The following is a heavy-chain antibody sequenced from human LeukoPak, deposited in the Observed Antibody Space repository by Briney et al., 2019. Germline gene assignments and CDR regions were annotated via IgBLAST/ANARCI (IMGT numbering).Heavy chain of an antibody. CDR1: GFSFSSYW. CDR2: INSDGSST. D-gene: IGHD5-12*01. V-gene: IGHV3-74*01. Sequence: GGSLRLSCATSGFSFSSYWMHWVRQAPGKGLVWVSRINSDGSSTSYADSVKGRFTISRDNAKNTLYLQMNSLRAEDTAVYYCARGFGYDNIVTYWGQGTLVTVSS. CDR3: ARGFGYDNIVTY. J-gene: IGHJ4*02.